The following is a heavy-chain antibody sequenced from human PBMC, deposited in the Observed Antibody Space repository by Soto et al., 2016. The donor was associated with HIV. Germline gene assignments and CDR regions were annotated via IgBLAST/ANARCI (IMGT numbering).Heavy chain of an antibody. J-gene: IGHJ6*02. Sequence: VQLVESGGGVVQPGGSLRVSCEASGFTFSRHAIHWVRQAPGKGLEWVAIIWHDGNKKYYADSVKGRFIISRDNSKNTLFLQMNSLRVEDTAVYYCARDKSATRGMDVVGPRGPRSPSH. CDR3: ARDKSATRGMDV. CDR1: GFTFSRHA. V-gene: IGHV3-33*01. CDR2: IWHDGNKK.